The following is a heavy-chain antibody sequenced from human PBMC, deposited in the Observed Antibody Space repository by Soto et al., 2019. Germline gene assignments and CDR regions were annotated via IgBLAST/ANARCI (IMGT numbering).Heavy chain of an antibody. CDR1: GFTFSGSA. V-gene: IGHV3-73*01. CDR2: IRSKANSYAT. Sequence: GGSLRLSCAASGFTFSGSAMHWVRQASGKGLEWVGRIRSKANSYATAYAASVKGRFTISRDDSKNTAYLQMNSLKTEDTAVYYCISVSRTVYYGMDVWGQGTTVTVSS. CDR3: ISVSRTVYYGMDV. J-gene: IGHJ6*02. D-gene: IGHD2-8*02.